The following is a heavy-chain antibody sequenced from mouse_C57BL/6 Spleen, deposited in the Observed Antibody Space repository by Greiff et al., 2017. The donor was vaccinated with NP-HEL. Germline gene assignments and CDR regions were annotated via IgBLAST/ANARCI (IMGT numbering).Heavy chain of an antibody. CDR1: GYAFSSSW. J-gene: IGHJ2*01. D-gene: IGHD2-4*01. V-gene: IGHV1-82*01. CDR2: IYPGDGDT. CDR3: AIYDYDGY. Sequence: QVQLKESGPELVKPGASVKISCKASGYAFSSSWMNWVKQRPGKGLEWIGRIYPGDGDTNYNGKFKGKATLTADKSSSTAYMQLSSLTSEDSAVYFCAIYDYDGYWGQGTTLTVSS.